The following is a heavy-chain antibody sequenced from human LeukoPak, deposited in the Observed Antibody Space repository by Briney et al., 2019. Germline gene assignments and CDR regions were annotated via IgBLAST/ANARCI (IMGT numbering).Heavy chain of an antibody. D-gene: IGHD2-2*02. V-gene: IGHV4-59*01. Sequence: SETLSLTCTVSGGSISSYYWSWIRQPPGKGLEWIGYIYYSGSTNYNPSLKSRVTISVDTSKNQFSLKLSSVTAADTAVYYCARDRYPGGYWYFDLWGRGTLVTVSS. CDR3: ARDRYPGGYWYFDL. CDR1: GGSISSYY. CDR2: IYYSGST. J-gene: IGHJ2*01.